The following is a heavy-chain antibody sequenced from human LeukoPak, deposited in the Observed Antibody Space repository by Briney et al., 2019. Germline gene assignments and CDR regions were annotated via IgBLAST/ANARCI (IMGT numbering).Heavy chain of an antibody. D-gene: IGHD5-12*01. CDR3: ARERYSGYDYYADY. CDR1: GFTFSSYA. Sequence: PGRSLRLSCAASGFTFSSYAMHWVRQAPGKGLEWVAVISYGGSNKYYADSVKGRFTISRDNSKNTLYLQMNSLRAEDTAVCYCARERYSGYDYYADYWGQGTLVTVSS. CDR2: ISYGGSNK. V-gene: IGHV3-30*04. J-gene: IGHJ4*02.